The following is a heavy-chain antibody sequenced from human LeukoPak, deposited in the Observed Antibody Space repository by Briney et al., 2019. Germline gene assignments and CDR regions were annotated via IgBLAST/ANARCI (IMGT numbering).Heavy chain of an antibody. V-gene: IGHV1-69*13. J-gene: IGHJ4*02. Sequence: ASVKVSCKASGGTFISYAISWVRQAPGQGLEWMGGIIPIFGTANYAQKFQGRVTITADESTSTAYMELSSLRSEDTAVYYCARGAYSSGCFDYWGQGTLVTVSS. D-gene: IGHD6-19*01. CDR1: GGTFISYA. CDR3: ARGAYSSGCFDY. CDR2: IIPIFGTA.